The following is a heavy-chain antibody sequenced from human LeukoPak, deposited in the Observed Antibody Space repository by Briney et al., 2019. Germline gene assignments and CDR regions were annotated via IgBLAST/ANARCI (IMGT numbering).Heavy chain of an antibody. Sequence: SETLSLTCAVYGGSFSGYYWSWIRQPPGKGLEWIGETNHSGSTNYNPSLKSRVTISVDTSKNQFSLKLSSVTAADTAVYYCARGSGYQSPFDYWGQGTLVTVSS. CDR1: GGSFSGYY. J-gene: IGHJ4*02. CDR3: ARGSGYQSPFDY. CDR2: TNHSGST. V-gene: IGHV4-34*01. D-gene: IGHD3-22*01.